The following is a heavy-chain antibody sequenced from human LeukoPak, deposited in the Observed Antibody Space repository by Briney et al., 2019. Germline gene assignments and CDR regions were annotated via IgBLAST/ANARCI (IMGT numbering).Heavy chain of an antibody. CDR1: GFTFSSYG. CDR2: ISYDGSNK. J-gene: IGHJ6*02. D-gene: IGHD6-6*01. Sequence: PGRSLRLSCAASGFTFSSYGMHWVRQAPGKGLEWVAVISYDGSNKYYADSVKGRLTISRDNSKNTLYLQMNSLRAEDTAVYYCAKDQLVHYYYYGMDVWGQGTTVTVSS. CDR3: AKDQLVHYYYYGMDV. V-gene: IGHV3-30*18.